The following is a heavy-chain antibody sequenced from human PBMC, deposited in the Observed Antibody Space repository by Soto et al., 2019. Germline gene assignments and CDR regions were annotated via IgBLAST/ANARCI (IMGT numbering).Heavy chain of an antibody. D-gene: IGHD2-8*02. CDR3: ASPTGKLEY. Sequence: QVQLVQSGAEVTKPGSSVKVSCRTSGGTFSNYAISWVRQAPGQGLEWMGGIVPIFGTATYAQKFQGRVTITADESTSTAYMELSSLRSDDTAVYYCASPTGKLEYWGQGTLVTVSS. CDR1: GGTFSNYA. V-gene: IGHV1-69*01. CDR2: IVPIFGTA. J-gene: IGHJ4*02.